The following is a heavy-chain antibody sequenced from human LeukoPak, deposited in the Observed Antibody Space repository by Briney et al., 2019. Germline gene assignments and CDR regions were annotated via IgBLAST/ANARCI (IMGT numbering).Heavy chain of an antibody. J-gene: IGHJ4*02. Sequence: GGSLRLSCAASGFTFSGYSMNWVRQAPGKGLVWVSRINTDGSSTSYADSVKGRFTISRDNAKNTLYLQMNSLRAEDTAVYYCARGYIYYFDYWGQGTLVTVSS. CDR3: ARGYIYYFDY. D-gene: IGHD5-18*01. CDR2: INTDGSST. V-gene: IGHV3-74*01. CDR1: GFTFSGYS.